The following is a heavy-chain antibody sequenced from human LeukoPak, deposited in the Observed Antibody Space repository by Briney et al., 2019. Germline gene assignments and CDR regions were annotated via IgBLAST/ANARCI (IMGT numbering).Heavy chain of an antibody. J-gene: IGHJ4*02. CDR2: IKQDGSEK. Sequence: TGGSLRLSCAASGFTFSNYWMSWVRQAPGKGLEWVANIKQDGSEKYYVDSVKGRFTISRDNAKNSLYLQMNSLRAEDTAVYYCARDTYYDFWSGYYSGGLDYWGQGTLVSVSS. D-gene: IGHD3-3*01. CDR1: GFTFSNYW. CDR3: ARDTYYDFWSGYYSGGLDY. V-gene: IGHV3-7*01.